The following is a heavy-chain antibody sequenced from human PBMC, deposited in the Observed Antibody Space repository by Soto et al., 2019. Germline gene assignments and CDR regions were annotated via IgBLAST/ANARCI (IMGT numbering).Heavy chain of an antibody. CDR3: AKDPYYDSSGYLDR. CDR1: VFTFSIYA. J-gene: IGHJ4*02. V-gene: IGHV3-23*01. D-gene: IGHD3-22*01. CDR2: ISGSGGST. Sequence: WGSLLLSCASSVFTFSIYAMSWVRQAPGKGLEWVSAISGSGGSTYYADSVKGRFTISRDNSKNTLYLQMNSLRAEDTAVYYCAKDPYYDSSGYLDRWGQGTMVTVSS.